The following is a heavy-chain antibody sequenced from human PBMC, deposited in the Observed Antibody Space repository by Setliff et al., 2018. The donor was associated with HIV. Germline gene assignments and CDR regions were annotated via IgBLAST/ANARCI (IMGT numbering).Heavy chain of an antibody. CDR2: TNNDGSIT. D-gene: IGHD1-26*01. CDR3: VKWDYPNS. J-gene: IGHJ4*02. V-gene: IGHV3-74*01. Sequence: PGGSLRLSCAASGFTLSDHWMHWVRQVPGKGLVWVSRTNNDGSITNYADFVKDRFTMSRDSAKNTLYLQMNSLRVEDTAVYYCVKWDYPNSWGQGTLVTVSS. CDR1: GFTLSDHW.